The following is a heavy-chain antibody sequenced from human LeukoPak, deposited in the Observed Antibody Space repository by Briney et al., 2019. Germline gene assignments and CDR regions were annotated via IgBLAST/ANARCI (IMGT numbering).Heavy chain of an antibody. CDR2: IYYSGTT. V-gene: IGHV4-59*01. CDR1: GGSIDSNS. J-gene: IGHJ5*02. D-gene: IGHD6-13*01. Sequence: SETLSLTCTVSGGSIDSNSWTWIRQPPGKGLEWIGNIYYSGTTNYNPSLKSRVTMSVDMSKNQFSLKLSSVTAADTAVYYCARRSSSWKNWFDAWGQGTLVTVSS. CDR3: ARRSSSWKNWFDA.